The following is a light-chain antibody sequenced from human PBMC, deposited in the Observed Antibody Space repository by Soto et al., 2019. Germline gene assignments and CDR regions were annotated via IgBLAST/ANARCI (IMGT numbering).Light chain of an antibody. V-gene: IGKV3-15*01. Sequence: EIFFTQSPATLSLSPGERATLSCRASQSINSNLAWYQQKPGQPPRILIYGASTRDTGFPARFSGSGSGTEFTLTISRLQSEDFSVYYCQQYDNWPRTFGQGTKVDIK. J-gene: IGKJ1*01. CDR2: GAS. CDR3: QQYDNWPRT. CDR1: QSINSN.